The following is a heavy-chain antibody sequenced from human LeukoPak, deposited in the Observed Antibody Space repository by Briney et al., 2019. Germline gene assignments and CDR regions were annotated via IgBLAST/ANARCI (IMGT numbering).Heavy chain of an antibody. V-gene: IGHV4-61*02. Sequence: SETLSLTCTVSGGSISSGSYYRSWIRQPAGKGLEWIGRIYTSGSTNYNPSLKSRVTISVDTSKNQFSLKLSSVTAADTAVYYCARESEQWPYYYYGMDVWGQGTTVTVSS. J-gene: IGHJ6*02. CDR3: ARESEQWPYYYYGMDV. CDR2: IYTSGST. CDR1: GGSISSGSYY. D-gene: IGHD6-19*01.